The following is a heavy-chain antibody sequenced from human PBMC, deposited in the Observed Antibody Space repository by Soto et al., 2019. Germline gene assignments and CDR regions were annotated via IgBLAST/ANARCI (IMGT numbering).Heavy chain of an antibody. D-gene: IGHD3-16*01. CDR2: IYYTGNT. V-gene: IGHV4-61*01. Sequence: QGQLQESGPGLVKTSETLSLTCTDSGGSVSSGSDFWSWIRQPPGKGLEWLGYIYYTGNTNYNPSLKSRLTKSVDSSKKQVSLKLSSVTAADTAVYYCAREKTGDLTFFDSWGQGTLVSVSS. J-gene: IGHJ4*02. CDR3: AREKTGDLTFFDS. CDR1: GGSVSSGSDF.